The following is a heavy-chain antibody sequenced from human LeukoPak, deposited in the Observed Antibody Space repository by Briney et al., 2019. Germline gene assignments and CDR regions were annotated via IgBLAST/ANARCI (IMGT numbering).Heavy chain of an antibody. J-gene: IGHJ6*03. V-gene: IGHV3-33*02. Sequence: GGSLRLSCAASGFTFSNYGTHWVRQAPGKGLEWLAIMWYDGSIKYNADPAKGRFTISRDNSKNTVFLQMNSLRAEDTAVYYCARGRDGYNYYYYYYMDVWGKGTTVTVSS. CDR3: ARGRDGYNYYYYYYMDV. CDR1: GFTFSNYG. D-gene: IGHD5-24*01. CDR2: MWYDGSIK.